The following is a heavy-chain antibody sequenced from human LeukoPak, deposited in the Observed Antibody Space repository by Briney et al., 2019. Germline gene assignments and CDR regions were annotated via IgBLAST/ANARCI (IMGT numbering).Heavy chain of an antibody. J-gene: IGHJ4*02. D-gene: IGHD2-2*02. Sequence: KSSETLSLTCTVSGGSISSSSYYWGWIRQPPGKGLEWIGSIYYSGSTYYNPSLKSRVTISVDTSKNQFSLKLSSVTAADTAVYYCARHNVPCSSTSCYTPGGGFDYWGQGTLVTVSS. CDR1: GGSISSSSYY. CDR2: IYYSGST. V-gene: IGHV4-39*01. CDR3: ARHNVPCSSTSCYTPGGGFDY.